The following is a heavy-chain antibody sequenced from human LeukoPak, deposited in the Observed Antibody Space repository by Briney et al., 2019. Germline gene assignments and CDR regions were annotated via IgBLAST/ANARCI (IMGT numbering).Heavy chain of an antibody. CDR2: ISSSSTYI. Sequence: GGSLRLSCAASGFTFSSHAMSWVRQAPGKGLEWVSFISSSSTYIYNADSVKGRFTISRDNAKNSLYLQMNSLRVEDTAVYYCARVLLWFGEALDYGMDVWGQGTTVTVSS. CDR1: GFTFSSHA. J-gene: IGHJ6*02. D-gene: IGHD3-10*01. V-gene: IGHV3-21*01. CDR3: ARVLLWFGEALDYGMDV.